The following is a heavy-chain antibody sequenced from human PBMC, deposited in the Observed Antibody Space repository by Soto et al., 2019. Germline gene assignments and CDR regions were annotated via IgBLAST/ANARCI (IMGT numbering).Heavy chain of an antibody. CDR1: GGTFRNSA. J-gene: IGHJ6*02. Sequence: QVQLEQSGAEVKKPGSSVKVSCKASGGTFRNSAISWVRQAPGQGLEWLGGIMPIFRTPDYSQKFQGRVTVTADESTSTAYMELRGLRSDDTAVYSCARDNDRPQLGGNYYYILDVWGQGTTVTVSS. CDR2: IMPIFRTP. CDR3: ARDNDRPQLGGNYYYILDV. D-gene: IGHD1-1*01. V-gene: IGHV1-69*12.